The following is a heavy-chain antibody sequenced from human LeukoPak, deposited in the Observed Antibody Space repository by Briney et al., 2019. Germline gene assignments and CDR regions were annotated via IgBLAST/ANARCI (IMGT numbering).Heavy chain of an antibody. Sequence: GGSLRLSCAASGFTFSSYPMQWVRQSPGKGLEYVSAISSNGGSTYYANSVKGRFTISRDNSKNTLYLQMNSLRAEDTAVYYCANGFIGLSYYDYVWGSYRPLDYWGQGTLVTVSS. CDR2: ISSNGGST. CDR1: GFTFSSYP. J-gene: IGHJ4*02. CDR3: ANGFIGLSYYDYVWGSYRPLDY. V-gene: IGHV3-64*01. D-gene: IGHD3-16*02.